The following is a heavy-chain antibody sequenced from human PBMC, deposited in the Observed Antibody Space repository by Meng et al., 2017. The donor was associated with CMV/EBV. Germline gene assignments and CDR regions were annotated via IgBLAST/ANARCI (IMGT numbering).Heavy chain of an antibody. J-gene: IGHJ5*01. D-gene: IGHD3-10*01. V-gene: IGHV3-53*01. Sequence: SSYSMNWVRQAPGKGLEWVSLLSSAGDTYYADSVKGRFTISGDNSENTLYLHMHSLRAEDTAVYYCARDGNYFGSGRQYWEGWFDSWGQGTLVTSPQ. CDR2: LSSAGDT. CDR1: SSYS. CDR3: ARDGNYFGSGRQYWEGWFDS.